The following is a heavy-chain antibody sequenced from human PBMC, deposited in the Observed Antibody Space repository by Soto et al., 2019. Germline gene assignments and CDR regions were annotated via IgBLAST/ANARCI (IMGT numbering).Heavy chain of an antibody. CDR1: GASISDNSFY. J-gene: IGHJ5*02. V-gene: IGHV4-39*01. D-gene: IGHD3-3*01. CDR3: ARLASYDFWRGGNWFDT. CDR2: IYYGETT. Sequence: SETLSLTCSVSGASISDNSFYWGWVRQPPGKGLEWIGNIYYGETTYYNPSLKSRVTISADTSNNQVSLMVTSVTVADTAVYYCARLASYDFWRGGNWFDTWGPAGLVTVSS.